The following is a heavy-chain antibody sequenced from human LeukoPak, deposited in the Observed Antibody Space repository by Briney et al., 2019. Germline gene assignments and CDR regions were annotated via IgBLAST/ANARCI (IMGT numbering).Heavy chain of an antibody. CDR1: GFTFSSYA. V-gene: IGHV3-30*01. D-gene: IGHD2-21*01. CDR2: ISYDGSNK. CDR3: ARGAGDTDPFDY. Sequence: QPGGSPRLSCAASGFTFSSYAMHWVRQAPGKGLEWVAVISYDGSNKYYADSVKGRFTISRDNSKNTLYLQMNSLRAEDTAVYYCARGAGDTDPFDYWGQGTLVTVSS. J-gene: IGHJ4*02.